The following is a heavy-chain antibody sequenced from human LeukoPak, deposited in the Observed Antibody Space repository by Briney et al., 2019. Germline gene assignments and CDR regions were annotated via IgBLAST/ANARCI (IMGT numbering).Heavy chain of an antibody. V-gene: IGHV4-31*03. J-gene: IGHJ4*02. D-gene: IGHD3-10*01. CDR2: IYYSGST. CDR3: ARDQEDSGTDY. Sequence: SETLSLTCTLSGSSISSGDYYWSWIRQHPGKGLEWIGYIYYSGSTYYNPSLKSRVTISLDTSKNQFSLKLSSVTAADTAVYYCARDQEDSGTDYWGQGTLVTVSS. CDR1: GSSISSGDYY.